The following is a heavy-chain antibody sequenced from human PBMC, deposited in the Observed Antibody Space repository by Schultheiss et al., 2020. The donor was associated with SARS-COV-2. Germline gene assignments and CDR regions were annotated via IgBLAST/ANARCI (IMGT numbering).Heavy chain of an antibody. CDR3: AREPEDFWSGYHNWFDP. CDR1: GFTFRTST. Sequence: GGSLRLSCAASGFTFRTSTMNWVRQAPGKGLEWVSSIDGSSSYRYYGDSVKGRFTISRDNAKNSLYLQMNSLRAEDTAVYYCAREPEDFWSGYHNWFDPWGQGTLVTVSS. V-gene: IGHV3-21*01. J-gene: IGHJ5*02. D-gene: IGHD3-3*01. CDR2: IDGSSSYR.